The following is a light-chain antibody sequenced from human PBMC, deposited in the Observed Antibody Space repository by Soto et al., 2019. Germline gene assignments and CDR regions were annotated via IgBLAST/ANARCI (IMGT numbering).Light chain of an antibody. V-gene: IGLV2-8*01. J-gene: IGLJ2*01. CDR1: SSDVAGYNF. CDR2: EVT. Sequence: QSVLTQPPSASGSPGQSVTISCTGASSDVAGYNFVSWYQQHPYKAPKLMIYEVTKRPSGVPDRFSGSKSGNTASLTVSGLQAEDEADYYCSSYAGSNKIIFGGGTKVTVL. CDR3: SSYAGSNKII.